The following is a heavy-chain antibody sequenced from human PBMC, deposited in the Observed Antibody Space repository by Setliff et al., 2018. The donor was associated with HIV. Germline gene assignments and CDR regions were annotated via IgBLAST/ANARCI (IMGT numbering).Heavy chain of an antibody. D-gene: IGHD1-1*01. V-gene: IGHV4-38-2*02. CDR3: ARESANNDGTSDI. Sequence: SETLSLTCVVSDYSISSGHYWGWIRQSPGKGLEWIGTVHYSGTTFYNPSLASRVTLSVDTSKNQFSLNLAFVTAADAAFYYCARESANNDGTSDIWGQGTMVTVSS. CDR2: VHYSGTT. J-gene: IGHJ3*02. CDR1: DYSISSGHY.